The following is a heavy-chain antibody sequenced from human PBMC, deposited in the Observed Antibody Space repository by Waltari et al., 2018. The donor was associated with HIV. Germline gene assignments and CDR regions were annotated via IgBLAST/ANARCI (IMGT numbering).Heavy chain of an antibody. CDR3: ARAVGYDYVWGSYADF. CDR2: VDHTGST. Sequence: QVQLHQWGAGLLKPSETQSLTCAVYNDDGPSFSDYWWSFRDYYWTWMRQSPVKGLEWIGEVDHTGSTNYNGAFRGRVSVSVDTSKKQFSLRLSSVSDADTAVYFCARAVGYDYVWGSYADFWAQGTLVTVSS. CDR1: NDDGPSFSDYWWSFRDYY. J-gene: IGHJ4*02. D-gene: IGHD3-16*01. V-gene: IGHV4-34*01.